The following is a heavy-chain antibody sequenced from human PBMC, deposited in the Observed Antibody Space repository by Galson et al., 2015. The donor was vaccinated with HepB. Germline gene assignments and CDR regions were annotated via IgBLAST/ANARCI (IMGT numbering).Heavy chain of an antibody. V-gene: IGHV3-30*03. J-gene: IGHJ6*02. CDR3: ARGLGFHYYYGMDV. Sequence: SLRLSCAASGFTFSSYGMHWVRQAPGKGLEWVAVISYDGSNKYYADSVKGRFTISRDNSKNTLYLQMNSLRAEDTAVYYCARGLGFHYYYGMDVWGQGTTVTVSS. D-gene: IGHD6-19*01. CDR1: GFTFSSYG. CDR2: ISYDGSNK.